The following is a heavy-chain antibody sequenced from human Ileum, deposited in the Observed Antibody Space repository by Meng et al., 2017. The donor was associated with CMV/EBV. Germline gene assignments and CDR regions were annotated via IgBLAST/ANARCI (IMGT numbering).Heavy chain of an antibody. CDR1: GFTFSDNY. V-gene: IGHV3-72*01. CDR2: SRTKSSAYAT. Sequence: VQLVDAGGGLFQPGGVLGRSCDASGFTFSDNYMDWVRRAPGKGLEWVARSRTKSSAYATQYAASVKGRFTISRDESQNSLYLQMNSLKTEDTAVYYCARHFDSSYSVWGQGTLVTVSS. D-gene: IGHD6-19*01. CDR3: ARHFDSSYSV. J-gene: IGHJ4*02.